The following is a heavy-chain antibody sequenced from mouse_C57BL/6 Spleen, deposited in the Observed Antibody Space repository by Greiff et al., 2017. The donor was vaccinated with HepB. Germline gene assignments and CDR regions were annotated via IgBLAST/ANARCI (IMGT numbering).Heavy chain of an antibody. CDR1: GFSLTSYG. D-gene: IGHD2-4*01. V-gene: IGHV2-2*01. CDR2: IWSGGST. Sequence: VQLQQSGPGLVQPSQSLSITCTVSGFSLTSYGVHWVRQSPGKGLEWLGVIWSGGSTDYNAAFISRLSISKDNSKSQVFFKMNSLQADDTAIYYCASCYDYDENFDVWGTGTTVTVSS. J-gene: IGHJ1*03. CDR3: ASCYDYDENFDV.